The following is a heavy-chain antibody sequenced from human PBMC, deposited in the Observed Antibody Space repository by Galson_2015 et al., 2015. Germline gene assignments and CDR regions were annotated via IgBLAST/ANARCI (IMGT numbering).Heavy chain of an antibody. CDR3: ARESYDFWSGSRGWFDP. CDR1: GFTFSSYA. J-gene: IGHJ5*02. V-gene: IGHV3-30*01. Sequence: SLRLSCAASGFTFSSYAMHWVRQAPGKGLEWVAVISYDGSNKYYADSVKGRFTISRDNSKNTLYLQMNSPRAEDTAVYYCARESYDFWSGSRGWFDPWGQGTLVTVSS. CDR2: ISYDGSNK. D-gene: IGHD3-3*01.